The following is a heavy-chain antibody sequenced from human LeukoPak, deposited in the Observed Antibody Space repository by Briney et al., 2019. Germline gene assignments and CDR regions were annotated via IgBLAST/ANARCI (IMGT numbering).Heavy chain of an antibody. CDR1: GFTFSSAW. CDR2: IKSKSAGGTT. V-gene: IGHV3-15*01. J-gene: IGHJ4*02. Sequence: PGGSLRLSCAASGFTFSSAWMSWVRQAPGKGLEWVGRIKSKSAGGTTEYAAPVKGRFTISRDDSENTLYLQMSSLKTEDTAVYYCGFDSIQGDYWGQGTLVTVSS. CDR3: GFDSIQGDY. D-gene: IGHD3-22*01.